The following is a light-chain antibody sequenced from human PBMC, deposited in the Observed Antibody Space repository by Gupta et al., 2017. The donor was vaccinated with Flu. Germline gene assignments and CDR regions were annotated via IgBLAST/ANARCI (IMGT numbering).Light chain of an antibody. CDR3: QSADSSGAYRHWV. J-gene: IGLJ3*02. CDR1: ALPRQY. V-gene: IGLV3-25*02. CDR2: KDN. Sequence: LTQPPSVSVSPGQTATITCSGDALPRQYAYWYQQKPGQAPLEVIYKDNERPSGIPERFSGSSSGTMVTLTISGVQEEDEADYYCQSADSSGAYRHWVFGGGTKLTVL.